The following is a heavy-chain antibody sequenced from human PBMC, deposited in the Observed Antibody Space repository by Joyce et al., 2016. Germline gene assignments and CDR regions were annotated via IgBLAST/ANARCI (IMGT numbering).Heavy chain of an antibody. V-gene: IGHV1-69*01. Sequence: QVQLVQSGAEVKKPGSSVKVACKASGDTFSSHGINWVRQAPGQGLEWMGGIAPLFGTTNYAQKFQGRVTITADEPTNIVYMELSSLTSEDTAVYYCPRADHQIGWFDPWGQGSLVTVSS. CDR2: IAPLFGTT. CDR3: PRADHQIGWFDP. J-gene: IGHJ5*02. CDR1: GDTFSSHG.